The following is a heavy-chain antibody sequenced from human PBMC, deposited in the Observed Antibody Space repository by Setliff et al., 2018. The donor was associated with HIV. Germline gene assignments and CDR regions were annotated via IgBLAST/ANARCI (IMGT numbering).Heavy chain of an antibody. J-gene: IGHJ4*02. CDR1: GVTFSSYA. CDR3: ARGRVLEWLLNH. V-gene: IGHV3-23*01. CDR2: ITYSGTTR. Sequence: GGSLRLSCAASGVTFSSYAMNWVRQAPGKGLEWLSYITYSGTTRYYADSVKGRFTISRDGSKNMIFLQMNSLRGDDTAVYYCARGRVLEWLLNHWGQGTRVTVSS. D-gene: IGHD3-3*01.